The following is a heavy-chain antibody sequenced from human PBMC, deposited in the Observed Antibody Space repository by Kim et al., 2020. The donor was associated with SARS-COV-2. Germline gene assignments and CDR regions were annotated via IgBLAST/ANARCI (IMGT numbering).Heavy chain of an antibody. V-gene: IGHV5-51*01. D-gene: IGHD5-18*01. CDR2: IYPGDSDT. J-gene: IGHJ3*02. CDR1: GYSFTSYW. Sequence: GESLQISCKGSGYSFTSYWIGWVRQMPGKGLEWMGIIYPGDSDTRYSPSFQGQVTISADKSISTAYLQWSSLKASDTAMYYCARGGYSYGNNDAFDIWGQGTMVTVSS. CDR3: ARGGYSYGNNDAFDI.